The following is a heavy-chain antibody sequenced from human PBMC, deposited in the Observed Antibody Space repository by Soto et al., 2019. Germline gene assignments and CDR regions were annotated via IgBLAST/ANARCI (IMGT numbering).Heavy chain of an antibody. CDR1: GGSINNHY. CDR3: ARANWYSEY. Sequence: QVHLQESGPGLVKPSETLSLTCTVSGGSINNHYWSWIRQPPEKGLEWIGYIYYTGSTHYNPSLKSRVTMSVDTSKNQFSLNLTSLTAADTAIYYCARANWYSEYWGQGTLVTVSS. V-gene: IGHV4-59*11. J-gene: IGHJ4*02. CDR2: IYYTGST. D-gene: IGHD7-27*01.